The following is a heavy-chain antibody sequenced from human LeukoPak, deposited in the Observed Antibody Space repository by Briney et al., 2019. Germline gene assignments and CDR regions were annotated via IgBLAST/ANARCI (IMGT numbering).Heavy chain of an antibody. V-gene: IGHV4-34*01. CDR3: ARGTMTTVTYYFDY. Sequence: PSETLSLTCAAYGVSFSGYYWSWIRQPPGKGLEWIGEINHSGSTNYNPSLKSRVTISVDTSKNQFSLKLSSVTAADTAVYYCARGTMTTVTYYFDYWGQGTLVTVSS. CDR2: INHSGST. J-gene: IGHJ4*02. D-gene: IGHD4-17*01. CDR1: GVSFSGYY.